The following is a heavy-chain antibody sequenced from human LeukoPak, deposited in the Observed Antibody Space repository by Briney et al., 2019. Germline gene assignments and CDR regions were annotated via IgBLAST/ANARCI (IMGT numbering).Heavy chain of an antibody. V-gene: IGHV3-15*01. CDR1: GFTFSNAW. D-gene: IGHD2-2*02. J-gene: IGHJ6*02. CDR2: IKSKTDGGTT. CDR3: STNEGYCSSTSFYKGYYYGMDV. Sequence: GGSLRLSCAASGFTFSNAWMSWVRQAPGKGLEWVGRIKSKTDGGTTDYAAPVKGRFTISRDDSKNTLYLQMNSLKTEDTAVYYFSTNEGYCSSTSFYKGYYYGMDVWGQGTTVTVSS.